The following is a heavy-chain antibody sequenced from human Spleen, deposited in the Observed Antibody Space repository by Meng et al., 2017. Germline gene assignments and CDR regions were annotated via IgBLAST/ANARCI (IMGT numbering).Heavy chain of an antibody. J-gene: IGHJ4*02. V-gene: IGHV3-33*01. CDR2: IWYDGSNK. CDR3: ARAAGLGEPAIDY. CDR1: GFTFSNLG. Sequence: GGSLRLSCAASGFTFSNLGMHWVRQAPGKGLEWVAGIWYDGSNKYYADSVKGRLTISRDNSKNTLYLQVNSLRAEDTAVYYCARAAGLGEPAIDYWGQGTLVTVSS. D-gene: IGHD3-10*01.